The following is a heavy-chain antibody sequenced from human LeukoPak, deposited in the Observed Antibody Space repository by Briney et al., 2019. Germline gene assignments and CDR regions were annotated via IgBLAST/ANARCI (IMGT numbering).Heavy chain of an antibody. CDR2: IKQDGSET. Sequence: GGSLRLSCAASGVTFSNNWMSWVRQVPGKGLEWVAHIKQDGSETYYVDSVKGRFTISRDNAKNSLYLQMDSLRAEDTAVYCCAYSYGYAFDIWGHGTMVIVSA. J-gene: IGHJ3*02. CDR1: GVTFSNNW. V-gene: IGHV3-7*03. D-gene: IGHD5-18*01. CDR3: AYSYGYAFDI.